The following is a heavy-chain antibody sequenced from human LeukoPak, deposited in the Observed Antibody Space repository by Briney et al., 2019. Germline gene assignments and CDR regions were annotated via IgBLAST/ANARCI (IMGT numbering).Heavy chain of an antibody. CDR2: IYHSGST. J-gene: IGHJ4*02. CDR1: GYSISSGYY. V-gene: IGHV4-38-2*01. Sequence: SETLSLTCAVSGYSISSGYYWGWIRQPPGKGLEWIGNIYHSGSTYYNPSLKSRVTISVDTSKNQFSLKLSSVTAADTAVYYCARILKTDAYNVVDCWGQGTLVTVSS. CDR3: ARILKTDAYNVVDC. D-gene: IGHD5-24*01.